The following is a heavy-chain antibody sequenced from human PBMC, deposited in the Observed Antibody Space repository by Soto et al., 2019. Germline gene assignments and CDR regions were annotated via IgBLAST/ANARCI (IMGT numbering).Heavy chain of an antibody. D-gene: IGHD6-6*01. CDR1: GGSISSYY. J-gene: IGHJ4*02. V-gene: IGHV4-59*01. CDR3: ARSAAARWIGSLDY. CDR2: IYYSGST. Sequence: QVQLQESGPGLVKPSETLSLTCTVSGGSISSYYWSWIRQPPGKGLEWIGYIYYSGSTNYNPSLKSRVTISVDTSKNQFSLKLSSVTAADTAVYYCARSAAARWIGSLDYWGQGTLVTVSS.